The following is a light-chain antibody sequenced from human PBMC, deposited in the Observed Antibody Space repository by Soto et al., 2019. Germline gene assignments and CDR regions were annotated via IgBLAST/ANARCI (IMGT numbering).Light chain of an antibody. V-gene: IGLV2-23*03. CDR2: EGS. CDR3: CSYAGSSTFV. J-gene: IGLJ1*01. CDR1: GSDVGGYDY. Sequence: QSVLTQPASVSGSPGQSITISCTGTGSDVGGYDYDSWYQQHPGKAPKLMIYEGSKRPSGVSNRFSGSKSGNTASLTISGLQAEDEADYYCCSYAGSSTFVFGTGTKVTVL.